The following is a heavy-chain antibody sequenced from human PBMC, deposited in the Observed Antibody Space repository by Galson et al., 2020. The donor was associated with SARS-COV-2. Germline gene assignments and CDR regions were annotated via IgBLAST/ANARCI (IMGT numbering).Heavy chain of an antibody. J-gene: IGHJ3*02. Sequence: SETLSLTCSVSGGSISTDGHFWTWIRQPPGKGLEWLGYIYHSVTTYYNPSLKSRLSIAVDKSQNQFSLRLRSVTAADTAVYFCARTSGELDIWGRGTKVTVSS. CDR1: GGSISTDGHF. D-gene: IGHD3-10*01. V-gene: IGHV4-31*03. CDR3: ARTSGELDI. CDR2: IYHSVTT.